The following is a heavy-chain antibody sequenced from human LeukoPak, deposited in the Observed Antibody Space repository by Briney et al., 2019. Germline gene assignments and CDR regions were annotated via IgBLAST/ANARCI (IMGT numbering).Heavy chain of an antibody. J-gene: IGHJ6*04. D-gene: IGHD3-10*02. CDR3: AELGITMIGGV. V-gene: IGHV3-48*03. CDR1: GFSLSNYE. Sequence: PGGSLRLSCAASGFSLSNYEMTWVRQAPGTGLEWLSYISSSGSTIYYADSVKGRFTISRDNAKNSLYLQMNSLRAEDTAVYYCAELGITMIGGVWGKGTTVTISS. CDR2: ISSSGSTI.